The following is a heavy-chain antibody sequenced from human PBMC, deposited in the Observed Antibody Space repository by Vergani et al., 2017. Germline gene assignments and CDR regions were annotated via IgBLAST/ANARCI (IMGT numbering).Heavy chain of an antibody. CDR3: ASTLLWFGELWGDAFDI. J-gene: IGHJ3*02. V-gene: IGHV1-3*01. D-gene: IGHD3-10*01. CDR1: GYTFTSYA. CDR2: INAGNGNT. Sequence: QVQLVQSGAEVKKPGASVKVSCKASGYTFTSYAMHWVRQAPGQRLEWMGWINAGNGNTKYSQKFQGRVTITRDTSASTAYMELSSLRSEDTAVYYCASTLLWFGELWGDAFDIWGQGTMVTVSS.